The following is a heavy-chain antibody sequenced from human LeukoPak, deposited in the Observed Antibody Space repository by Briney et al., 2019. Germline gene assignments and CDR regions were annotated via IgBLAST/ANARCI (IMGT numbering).Heavy chain of an antibody. D-gene: IGHD3-22*01. CDR2: ISWNSGSI. CDR1: GFTFDDYA. Sequence: AGGSLRLSCAASGFTFDDYAMHWVRQAPGKGLEWVSGISWNSGSIGYADSVKGRFTISGDNAKNSLYLQMNSLRAEDTALYYCAKDISHYYDSRGYFDYWGQGTLVTVSS. V-gene: IGHV3-9*01. CDR3: AKDISHYYDSRGYFDY. J-gene: IGHJ4*02.